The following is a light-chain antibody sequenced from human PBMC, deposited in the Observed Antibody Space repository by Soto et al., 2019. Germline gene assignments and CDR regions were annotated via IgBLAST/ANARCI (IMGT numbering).Light chain of an antibody. V-gene: IGLV1-47*01. CDR2: RSN. CDR3: AAWDDSLSGQV. Sequence: QSVLTQPPSASGTPGQSITISCSGSTSNIGSKPGFWYQHLPGTAPKLLIYRSNQRASGVPDRFSGSKSGTSASLAISGLRSEDEADYYCAAWDDSLSGQVFGGGTKLTVL. J-gene: IGLJ2*01. CDR1: TSNIGSKP.